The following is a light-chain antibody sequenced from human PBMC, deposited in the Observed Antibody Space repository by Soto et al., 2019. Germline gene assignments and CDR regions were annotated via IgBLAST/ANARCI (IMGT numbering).Light chain of an antibody. CDR2: DVS. Sequence: QSALTQPPSASGSPGQSVAISCTGTSCDVGGYNYVSWYQQHPGKAPKLMIYDVSERPSGVPDRFSGSKSGNTASLTVSGLQAEDEADYFCSSYAGTHVVFGTGTKVTVL. CDR1: SCDVGGYNY. CDR3: SSYAGTHVV. V-gene: IGLV2-8*01. J-gene: IGLJ1*01.